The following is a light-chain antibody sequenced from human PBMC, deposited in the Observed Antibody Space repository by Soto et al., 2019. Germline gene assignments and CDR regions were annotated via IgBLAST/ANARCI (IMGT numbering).Light chain of an antibody. V-gene: IGLV1-40*01. CDR1: SSNIGAGYD. J-gene: IGLJ1*01. Sequence: QSGLRQPPAVAGGAGQGGTISCTGSSSNIGAGYDVHWYQQLPGTAPKLLIYGNSNRPSGVPDRFSGSKSGTSASLAITGLQAEDEADYSCQSYDSSLSANYVFGTGTKVTVL. CDR2: GNS. CDR3: QSYDSSLSANYV.